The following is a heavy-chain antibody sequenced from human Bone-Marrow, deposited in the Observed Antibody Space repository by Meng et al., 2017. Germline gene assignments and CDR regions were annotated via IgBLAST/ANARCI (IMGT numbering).Heavy chain of an antibody. Sequence: WGTLRLSCAASGFTLDDYGMSWVRQAPGKGLEWVSGINWNGGSTGYADSVKGRFTISRDNSKNSLYLQLNSLRAEDTALYYCARDLRKVRGVRGFDYWGQGTLVTVSS. CDR3: ARDLRKVRGVRGFDY. CDR1: GFTLDDYG. V-gene: IGHV3-20*04. CDR2: INWNGGST. D-gene: IGHD3-10*01. J-gene: IGHJ4*02.